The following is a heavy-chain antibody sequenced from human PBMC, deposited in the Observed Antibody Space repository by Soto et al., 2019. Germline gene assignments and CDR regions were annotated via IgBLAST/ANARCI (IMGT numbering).Heavy chain of an antibody. CDR3: AKEPVGPDWYFDL. V-gene: IGHV3-23*01. Sequence: DVQLLESGGGLVQPGGSLRLSCAASGFTFRSYAMSWVRQAPGKGLEWVSGISGSGISTHYADSVKGRFTVSRDNSKNTLYLQMNGLRAEDTAVYHCAKEPVGPDWYFDLWGRGTLVTVSS. CDR2: ISGSGIST. J-gene: IGHJ2*01. CDR1: GFTFRSYA.